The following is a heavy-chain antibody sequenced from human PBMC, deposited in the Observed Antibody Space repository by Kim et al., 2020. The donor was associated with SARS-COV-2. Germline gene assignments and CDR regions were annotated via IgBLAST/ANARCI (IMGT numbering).Heavy chain of an antibody. CDR3: ARVGGSGYYLYYFDY. J-gene: IGHJ4*02. Sequence: SVKGRFTISRDNAKNSLYLQMNSLRAEDTAVYYCARVGGSGYYLYYFDYWGQGTLVTVSS. V-gene: IGHV3-21*01. D-gene: IGHD3-3*01.